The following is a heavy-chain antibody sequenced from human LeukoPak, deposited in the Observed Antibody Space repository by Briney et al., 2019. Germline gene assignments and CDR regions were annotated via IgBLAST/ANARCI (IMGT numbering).Heavy chain of an antibody. CDR2: VADDEQTI. D-gene: IGHD3-3*01. V-gene: IGHV3-30*04. CDR3: ARDSHDFWSGYWGY. Sequence: GGSLRLSCVASGFTFTGHSMHWVRQAPGKGLEWVAVVADDEQTIFYADSVKGRFTISRDNAKNSLYLQMNSLRAEDTAVYYCARDSHDFWSGYWGYWGQGTLVTVSS. CDR1: GFTFTGHS. J-gene: IGHJ4*02.